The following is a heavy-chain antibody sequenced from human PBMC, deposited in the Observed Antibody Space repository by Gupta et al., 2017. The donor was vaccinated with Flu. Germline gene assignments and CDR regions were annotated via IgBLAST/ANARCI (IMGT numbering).Heavy chain of an antibody. CDR2: IYYSGST. D-gene: IGHD3-10*01. Sequence: QLQLQESGPGLVKPSETLSLTCTVSGGSISSSSYYWGWIRQPPGKGLEWIGSIYYSGSTYYNPSLKSRVTISVDTSKNQFSLKLSSVTAADTAVYYCASRPPPGPLWSPPFDYWGQGTLVTVSS. V-gene: IGHV4-39*01. CDR1: GGSISSSSYY. CDR3: ASRPPPGPLWSPPFDY. J-gene: IGHJ4*02.